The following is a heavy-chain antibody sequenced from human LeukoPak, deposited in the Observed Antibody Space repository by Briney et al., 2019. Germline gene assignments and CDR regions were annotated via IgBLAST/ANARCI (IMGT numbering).Heavy chain of an antibody. CDR3: ARVTGTTLYYYMDV. CDR1: GGSISSYY. J-gene: IGHJ6*03. D-gene: IGHD1-7*01. CDR2: IYTTGST. Sequence: SETLSLTCTVSGGSISSYYWSWIRQPAGKGLEWIGRIYTTGSTNYNPSLKSRVTMSVDTSKNQFSLKLSSVTAADTAVYYCARVTGTTLYYYMDVWGKGTTFTVSS. V-gene: IGHV4-4*07.